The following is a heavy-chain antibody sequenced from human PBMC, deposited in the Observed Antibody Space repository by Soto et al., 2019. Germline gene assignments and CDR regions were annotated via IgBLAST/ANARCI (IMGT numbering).Heavy chain of an antibody. Sequence: PGWSLRLSCKSSVFMFNNSAMTWVRQAPGQGLQWVASVSDNGGSRGGTYYADSVKGRFTISRDNSKNTLYPQLDSLTGADTAVYYCARAKAVVIAALDIWGQGTMVTVSS. J-gene: IGHJ3*02. CDR1: VFMFNNSA. V-gene: IGHV3-23*01. D-gene: IGHD2-21*01. CDR3: ARAKAVVIAALDI. CDR2: VSDNGGSRGGT.